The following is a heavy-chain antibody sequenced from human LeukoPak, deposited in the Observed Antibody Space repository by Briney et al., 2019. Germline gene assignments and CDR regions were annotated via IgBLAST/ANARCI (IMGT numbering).Heavy chain of an antibody. CDR1: GGSISIYY. J-gene: IGHJ4*02. CDR2: IYYTGTT. CDR3: ARGEDSDKYYLAY. Sequence: SETLSLTCSGSGGSISIYYWTWIRQIPGKGLEWIGYIYYTGTTNYNPLFESRATISVDTSKNQFSLKLTSVTAADTAVYFCARGEDSDKYYLAYWGQGTLVTVSS. V-gene: IGHV4-59*01.